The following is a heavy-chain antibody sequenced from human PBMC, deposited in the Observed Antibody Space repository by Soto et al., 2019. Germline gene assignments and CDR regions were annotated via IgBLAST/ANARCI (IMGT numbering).Heavy chain of an antibody. CDR1: GGSIGGVGYS. V-gene: IGHV4-30-2*01. CDR2: MYHSGTF. Sequence: PSETLSLTCAVSGGSIGGVGYSWSWIRQPPGGGLEWIGYMYHSGTFLKSPSLKTRLTMSLDMSKNQFSLALNSMTAADTAVYYCARAQFYSGSGNYNNLMFDAWGQGIQVTVSS. J-gene: IGHJ5*02. CDR3: ARAQFYSGSGNYNNLMFDA. D-gene: IGHD3-10*01.